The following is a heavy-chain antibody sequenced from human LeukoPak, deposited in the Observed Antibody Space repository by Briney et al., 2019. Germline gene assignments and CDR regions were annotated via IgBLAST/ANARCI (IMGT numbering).Heavy chain of an antibody. V-gene: IGHV1-18*01. CDR3: GRHTSMGVPLDILEKWFDT. D-gene: IGHD2/OR15-2a*01. J-gene: IGHJ5*02. CDR1: GYTFRSYG. CDR2: ISPYNGNT. Sequence: ASVKVSCKASGYTFRSYGLSWVRQAPGQGLQWMGWISPYNGNTNYVQKFQGRVTMTTDTSTSTAYMELRSLRSDDTAVYYCGRHTSMGVPLDILEKWFDTWGQGTLVTVSS.